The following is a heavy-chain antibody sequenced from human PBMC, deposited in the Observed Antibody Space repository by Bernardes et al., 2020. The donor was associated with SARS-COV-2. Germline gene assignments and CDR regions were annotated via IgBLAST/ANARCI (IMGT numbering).Heavy chain of an antibody. CDR1: GFSLSTSGEG. CDR2: IYWNDDK. V-gene: IGHV2-5*01. CDR3: AHSTEGDFWSGHRMDWLDP. Sequence: SGPTLLKPTQTLTLTCTFSGFSLSTSGEGVGWIRQPPGKPLEWLALIYWNDDKRYNPSLKTRLTITKDTSKNQVVLTMTTLHPLDTGTYYCAHSTEGDFWSGHRMDWLDPWGQGTLVTVST. D-gene: IGHD3-3*01. J-gene: IGHJ5*02.